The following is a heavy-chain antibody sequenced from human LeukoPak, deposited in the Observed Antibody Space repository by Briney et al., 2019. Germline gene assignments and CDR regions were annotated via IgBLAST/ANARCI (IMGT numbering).Heavy chain of an antibody. CDR1: GGTFSSYA. J-gene: IGHJ4*02. Sequence: ASVKVSCKASGGTFSSYAISRVRQAPGQGLEWMGGIIPIFGTANYAQKFQGRVTITTDESTSAAYMELSSLRSEDTAVYYCARVVRDSSGYVPHYFDYWGQGTLVTVSS. D-gene: IGHD3-22*01. V-gene: IGHV1-69*05. CDR3: ARVVRDSSGYVPHYFDY. CDR2: IIPIFGTA.